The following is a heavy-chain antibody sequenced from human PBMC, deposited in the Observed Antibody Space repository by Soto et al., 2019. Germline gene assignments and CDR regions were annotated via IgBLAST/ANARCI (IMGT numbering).Heavy chain of an antibody. CDR1: GGSISSGGYS. CDR2: IYHSGST. V-gene: IGHV4-30-2*01. J-gene: IGHJ3*02. CDR3: ARYDRAEDDAFDI. D-gene: IGHD3-22*01. Sequence: QLQLQESGSGLVKHSQTLSLTCAVSGGSISSGGYSWSWIRQPPGKGLEWIGYIYHSGSTYYNPSLKSRVTISVARSNNQFSLKLSSVTAADTAVYYCARYDRAEDDAFDIWGQGTMVTVSS.